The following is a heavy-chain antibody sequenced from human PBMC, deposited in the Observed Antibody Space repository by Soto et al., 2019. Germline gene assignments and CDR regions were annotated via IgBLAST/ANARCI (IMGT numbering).Heavy chain of an antibody. CDR1: GFTFSSYA. CDR3: AKDREWEGFLLPPIIYYMDV. CDR2: ISGSGGST. Sequence: GGSLRLSCAASGFTFSSYAMSWVRQAPGKGLEWVSAISGSGGSTYYADSVKGRFTISRDNSKNTLYLQMNSLRAEDTAVYYCAKDREWEGFLLPPIIYYMDVWGKGTTVTVSS. D-gene: IGHD1-26*01. J-gene: IGHJ6*03. V-gene: IGHV3-23*01.